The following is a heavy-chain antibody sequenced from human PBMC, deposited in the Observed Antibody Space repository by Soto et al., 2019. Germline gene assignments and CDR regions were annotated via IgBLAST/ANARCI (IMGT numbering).Heavy chain of an antibody. V-gene: IGHV3-23*01. CDR2: ISGSGGST. D-gene: IGHD5-12*01. J-gene: IGHJ4*02. CDR3: AKDRERWLQFGYFDY. Sequence: GGSLSLSCAASGFTFSSYAMSWVRQAPGKGLEWVSAISGSGGSTYYADSVKGRFTISRDNSKNTLYLQMNSLRAEDTAVYYCAKDRERWLQFGYFDYWGQGTLVTVSS. CDR1: GFTFSSYA.